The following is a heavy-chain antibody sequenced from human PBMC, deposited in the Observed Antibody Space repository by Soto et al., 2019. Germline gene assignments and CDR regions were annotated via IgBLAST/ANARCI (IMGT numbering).Heavy chain of an antibody. CDR3: TTAGNYGEEGDFDY. D-gene: IGHD1-7*01. V-gene: IGHV3-15*01. CDR1: GFTFSNAW. Sequence: GGSLRLSCAASGFTFSNAWMSWVRQAPGKGLEWVGRIKSKTDGGTTDYAAPGKGRFTISRDDSKNTLYLQMNSLKTEDTAVYYCTTAGNYGEEGDFDYWGQGTLVTVSS. J-gene: IGHJ4*02. CDR2: IKSKTDGGTT.